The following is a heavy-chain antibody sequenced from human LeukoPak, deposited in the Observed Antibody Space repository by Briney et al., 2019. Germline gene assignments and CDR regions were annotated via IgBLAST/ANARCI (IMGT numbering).Heavy chain of an antibody. CDR3: ARTNDYGDYGV. D-gene: IGHD4-17*01. Sequence: GGSLRLSCAASGFSFSDYGMHWVRQAPGKGLEWVAVIWYDGSNKNYADSVKGRFTVSRDNSKNTLYLQMNSLRAEDTAVYYCARTNDYGDYGVWGQGTLVTVSS. J-gene: IGHJ1*01. V-gene: IGHV3-33*01. CDR2: IWYDGSNK. CDR1: GFSFSDYG.